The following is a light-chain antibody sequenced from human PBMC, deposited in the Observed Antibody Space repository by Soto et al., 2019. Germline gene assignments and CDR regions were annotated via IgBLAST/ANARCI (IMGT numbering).Light chain of an antibody. Sequence: DIQITQSPSSLSSSVGDRVTITCRASQSISTYLNWYQQKPVKAPKLLIYAASSLQSGVPSRFSGSGSGTDFTLTISSLQPEDFATYYCQQSYNTWTFGQGTKVDI. CDR1: QSISTY. CDR3: QQSYNTWT. J-gene: IGKJ1*01. CDR2: AAS. V-gene: IGKV1-39*01.